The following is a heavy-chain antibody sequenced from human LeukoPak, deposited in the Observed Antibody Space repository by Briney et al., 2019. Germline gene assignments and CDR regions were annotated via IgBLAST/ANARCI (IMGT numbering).Heavy chain of an antibody. J-gene: IGHJ4*02. CDR1: GFTFSSYE. V-gene: IGHV3-48*03. Sequence: GGSLRLSCAASGFTFSSYEMNWVRQAPGKGLEWVSFISSSGSAIHYADSVRGRFTISRDNAKNSLYLQMSRLRAEDTAMYYCARRLAAQSFDYWGQGTLVTVSS. CDR2: ISSSGSAI. CDR3: ARRLAAQSFDY. D-gene: IGHD6-13*01.